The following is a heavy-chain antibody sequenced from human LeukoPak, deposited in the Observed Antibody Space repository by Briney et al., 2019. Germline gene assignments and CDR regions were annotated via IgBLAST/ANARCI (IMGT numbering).Heavy chain of an antibody. Sequence: PSGTPCLSRAVSGGSLRSGGYCWGWVRQPGGNGLEWLRYIYHSGSTYYNPSLKSRVTISVDRSKIQFSLKLSSVTAADTAVYYCARGNSNCDFDYWGQGTLVTVSS. V-gene: IGHV4-30-2*01. D-gene: IGHD3-3*01. CDR1: GGSLRSGGYC. CDR2: IYHSGST. J-gene: IGHJ4*02. CDR3: ARGNSNCDFDY.